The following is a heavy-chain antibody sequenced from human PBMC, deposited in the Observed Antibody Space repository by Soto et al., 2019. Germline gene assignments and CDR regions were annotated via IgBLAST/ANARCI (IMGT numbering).Heavy chain of an antibody. D-gene: IGHD1-1*01. CDR3: AKSRDAYNFYFYYGMDV. J-gene: IGHJ6*02. Sequence: QVQLVESGGGVVQPGTSLRLSCAASGFTFSNYVMHWVRQTPGKGLEWVALILYDGSNKYYADSVKGRFTISRDNSKNTLYLLLSSLRAEDTAVYYCAKSRDAYNFYFYYGMDVWGQGTSVTVSS. V-gene: IGHV3-30*18. CDR2: ILYDGSNK. CDR1: GFTFSNYV.